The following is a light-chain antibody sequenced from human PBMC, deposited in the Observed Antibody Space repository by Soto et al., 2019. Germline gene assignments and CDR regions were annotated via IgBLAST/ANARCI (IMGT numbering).Light chain of an antibody. CDR2: EAS. CDR1: QSVSSY. CDR3: QQRSDWPWT. J-gene: IGKJ1*01. Sequence: EIVLTQSPATLSLSPGERATLSCRASQSVSSYLAWYQQKPGQAPRLLVYEASNRATGIPARFSCGGSGTDFTLTISSLEPEDFAVYYCQQRSDWPWTFGQGTKVEIK. V-gene: IGKV3-11*01.